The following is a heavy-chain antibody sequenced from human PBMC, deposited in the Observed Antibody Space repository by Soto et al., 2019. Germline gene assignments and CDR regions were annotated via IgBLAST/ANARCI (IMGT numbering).Heavy chain of an antibody. J-gene: IGHJ4*02. CDR3: ARAPTVVTPRYFDF. CDR2: IYSGGST. D-gene: IGHD4-17*01. V-gene: IGHV3-53*01. CDR1: GFTVSSSY. Sequence: GGSLRLSCAASGFTVSSSYMSWVRQAPGKGLEWVSVIYSGGSTYYADSVKGRFTISRDSSKNTLYLQMNSLRVEDTAVYYCARAPTVVTPRYFDFWGQGTLVTVSS.